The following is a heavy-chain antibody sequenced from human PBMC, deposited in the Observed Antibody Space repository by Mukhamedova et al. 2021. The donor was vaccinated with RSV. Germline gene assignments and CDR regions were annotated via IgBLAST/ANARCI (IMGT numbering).Heavy chain of an antibody. CDR3: ARPFQGYCSSTSCYGMDV. D-gene: IGHD2-2*01. CDR2: T. V-gene: IGHV4-34*01. J-gene: IGHJ6*02. Sequence: TNYNPSLKSRVTISVDTSKNQFSLKLSSVTAADTAVYYCARPFQGYCSSTSCYGMDVWGQGTTVTVSS.